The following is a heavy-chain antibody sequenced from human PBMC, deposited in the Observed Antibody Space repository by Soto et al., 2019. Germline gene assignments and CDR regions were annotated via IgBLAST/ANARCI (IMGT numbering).Heavy chain of an antibody. J-gene: IGHJ3*01. CDR1: GVSISTKY. D-gene: IGHD1-26*01. Sequence: QVHLQESGPGLVKPSETLSLTCTVSGVSISTKYWSWIRQSPGRGLEWIGYIYNSDTSTYNPSVKSLVTISADTSKNQFSLKLTSVTAADTAMYFCARGPRTVGATSSVAFDVWGQGTMVTVSS. V-gene: IGHV4-4*08. CDR2: IYNSDTS. CDR3: ARGPRTVGATSSVAFDV.